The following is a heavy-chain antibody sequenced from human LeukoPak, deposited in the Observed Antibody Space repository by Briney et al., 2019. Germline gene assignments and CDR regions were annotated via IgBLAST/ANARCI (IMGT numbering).Heavy chain of an antibody. V-gene: IGHV4-61*02. CDR2: IYTSGST. Sequence: SETLSLTCTVSGGSISSGSYYWSWIRQPAGKRLEWIGRIYTSGSTNYNPSLQSRVTISVDTSKNQVSLKLSSMTAADTAVYYCASPSPEFSTFDIWGQGTMVTVSS. J-gene: IGHJ3*02. CDR1: GGSISSGSYY. CDR3: ASPSPEFSTFDI. D-gene: IGHD3-10*01.